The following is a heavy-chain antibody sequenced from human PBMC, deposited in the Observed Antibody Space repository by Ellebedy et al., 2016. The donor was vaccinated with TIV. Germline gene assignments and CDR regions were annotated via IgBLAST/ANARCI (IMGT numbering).Heavy chain of an antibody. CDR3: ARGVPGYCSSTSCYKHFDY. D-gene: IGHD2-2*01. V-gene: IGHV3-23*01. CDR2: ISGSGGST. Sequence: GESLKISXAASGFTFSSYAMSWVRQAPGKGLEWVSAISGSGGSTYYADSVKGRFTISRDNSKNTLYLQMNSLRAEDTAVYYCARGVPGYCSSTSCYKHFDYWGQGTLVTVSS. J-gene: IGHJ4*02. CDR1: GFTFSSYA.